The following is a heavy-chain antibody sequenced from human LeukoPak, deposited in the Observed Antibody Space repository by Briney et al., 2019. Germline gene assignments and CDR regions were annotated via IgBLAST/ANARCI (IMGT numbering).Heavy chain of an antibody. J-gene: IGHJ6*02. CDR3: ARGGYSYGYIYYYGMDV. D-gene: IGHD5-18*01. CDR1: GYTFTSYA. CDR2: IIPIFGTA. V-gene: IGHV1-69*13. Sequence: GASVKVSCKASGYTFTSYAISWVRQAPGQGLEWVGGIIPIFGTANYAQKFQGRVTITADESTSTAYMELSSLRSEDTAVYYCARGGYSYGYIYYYGMDVWGQGTTVTVSS.